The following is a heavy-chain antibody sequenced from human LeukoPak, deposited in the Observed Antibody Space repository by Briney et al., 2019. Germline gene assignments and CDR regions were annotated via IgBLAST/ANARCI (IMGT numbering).Heavy chain of an antibody. CDR3: VTDRSGYYAYSFDV. J-gene: IGHJ3*01. CDR1: GLTVDDYS. Sequence: GRCLRLSCAASGLTVDDYSMHWVRQAPGQGLEWVSGINWNSGGIGYADSVKGRFTISRDNAKNSLFLQMNSLKVEDTALYYCVTDRSGYYAYSFDVWGQGTMVTVSS. D-gene: IGHD5-18*01. V-gene: IGHV3-9*01. CDR2: INWNSGGI.